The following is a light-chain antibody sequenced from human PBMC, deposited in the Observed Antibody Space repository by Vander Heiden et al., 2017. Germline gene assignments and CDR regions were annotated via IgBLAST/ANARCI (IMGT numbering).Light chain of an antibody. CDR2: DVN. Sequence: QSALTQPRSVSGSPGQSVTISCTGTSSDVGGDKYVSWYQQHPGKAPKLVIYDVNKRPSGVPDRFSGSKSGNTASLTISGLQADDEADYYCCSDSGRYTWLFGGGTKLTVL. CDR1: SSDVGGDKY. V-gene: IGLV2-11*01. CDR3: CSDSGRYTWL. J-gene: IGLJ3*02.